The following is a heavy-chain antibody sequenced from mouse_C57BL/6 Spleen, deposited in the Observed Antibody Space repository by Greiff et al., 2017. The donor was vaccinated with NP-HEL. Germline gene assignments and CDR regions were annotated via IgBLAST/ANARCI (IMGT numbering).Heavy chain of an antibody. CDR2: IYPGDGDT. V-gene: IGHV1-82*01. CDR3: ARSNYYGSSLFAY. J-gene: IGHJ3*01. D-gene: IGHD1-1*01. CDR1: GYAFSSSW. Sequence: VQLQQSGPELVKPGASVKISCKASGYAFSSSWMNWVKQRPGKGLEWIGRIYPGDGDTNYNQKFKGKSTLTVDKSSSTAYMQLSSLTSEDSAVYYCARSNYYGSSLFAYWGQGTLVTVSA.